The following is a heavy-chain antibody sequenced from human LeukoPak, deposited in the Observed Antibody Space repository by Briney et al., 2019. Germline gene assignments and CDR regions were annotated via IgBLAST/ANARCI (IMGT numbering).Heavy chain of an antibody. J-gene: IGHJ4*02. CDR1: GFTFSSYV. CDR3: ARDHAALRYYFVC. CDR2: ISDDGINK. D-gene: IGHD1-14*01. V-gene: IGHV3-30-3*01. Sequence: PGGSLTLSCAASGFTFSSYVMHWVRQAPGKGLEGVAVISDDGINKYYADSVKGRFTISRDNSKSALFLQLNSLRAEDTAVYYCARDHAALRYYFVCWGQGTLIAVSS.